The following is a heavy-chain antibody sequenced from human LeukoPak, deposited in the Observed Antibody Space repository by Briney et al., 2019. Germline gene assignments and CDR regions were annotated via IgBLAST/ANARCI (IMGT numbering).Heavy chain of an antibody. CDR2: IYTSGST. V-gene: IGHV4-4*09. CDR3: ARHANYYYYYMDV. Sequence: SETLSLTCTVSGGSISSYYWSWIRQPPGKGLEWIGCIYTSGSTNYNPSLKSRVTISVDTSKNQFSLKLSSVTAADTAVYYCARHANYYYYYMDVWGKGTTVTVSS. J-gene: IGHJ6*03. CDR1: GGSISSYY. D-gene: IGHD2-2*01.